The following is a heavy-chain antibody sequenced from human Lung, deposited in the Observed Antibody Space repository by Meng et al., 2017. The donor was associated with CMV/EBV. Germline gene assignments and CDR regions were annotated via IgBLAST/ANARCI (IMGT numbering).Heavy chain of an antibody. V-gene: IGHV1-2*02. CDR3: ARGYCSSTSCYTWMAY. J-gene: IGHJ4*02. CDR1: GYTFTGYY. CDR2: INPNSGGT. Sequence: SVKVSXKASGYTFTGYYMHWVRQAPGQGLEWMGWINPNSGGTNYAQKFQGRVTMTRDTSISTAYMELSRLRSDDTAVYYCARGYCSSTSCYTWMAYWGQGTXVNVSS. D-gene: IGHD2-2*02.